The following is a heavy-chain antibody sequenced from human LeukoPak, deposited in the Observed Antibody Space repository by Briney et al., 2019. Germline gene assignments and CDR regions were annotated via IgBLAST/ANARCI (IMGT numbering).Heavy chain of an antibody. CDR3: ARHRGGGYNYDYFDY. D-gene: IGHD5-24*01. CDR2: IYYSGST. CDR1: GGSFTNYY. J-gene: IGHJ4*02. Sequence: SETLSLTCAVYGGSFTNYYWSWIRQPPGKGLEWIGSIYYSGSTYYNPSLKSRVTISVDTSKNQFSLKLSSVTAADTAVYYCARHRGGGYNYDYFDYWGQGTLVTVSS. V-gene: IGHV4-39*01.